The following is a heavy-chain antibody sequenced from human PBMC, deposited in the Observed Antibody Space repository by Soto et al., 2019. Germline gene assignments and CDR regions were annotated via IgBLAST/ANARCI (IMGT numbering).Heavy chain of an antibody. CDR1: GYSISSGYY. V-gene: IGHV4-38-2*02. D-gene: IGHD1-26*01. CDR3: ARDGGSYSGIDF. CDR2: MYHGVTS. Sequence: PSETLSLTCGVSGYSISSGYYWAWIRQPPGKGLEWIGSMYHGVTSYYNPSLKSRVSISIDTSKNQFPLKLMSVTAADTAVYYCARDGGSYSGIDFWGQGTLVTVSS. J-gene: IGHJ4*02.